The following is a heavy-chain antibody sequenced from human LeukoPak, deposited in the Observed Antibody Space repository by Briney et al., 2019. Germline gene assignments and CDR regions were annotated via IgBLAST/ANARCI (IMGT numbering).Heavy chain of an antibody. CDR1: GYTFTSYD. CDR3: ARGSELSRYCGGDCYYGMDV. CDR2: MKPNSGNT. V-gene: IGHV1-8*01. J-gene: IGHJ6*02. Sequence: ASVKVSCKASGYTFTSYDINWVRQATGQGLEWMGWMKPNSGNTGYAQKFQGRVTMTRNTSISTAYMELSSLRSEDTAVYYCARGSELSRYCGGDCYYGMDVWGQGTTVTVSS. D-gene: IGHD2-21*01.